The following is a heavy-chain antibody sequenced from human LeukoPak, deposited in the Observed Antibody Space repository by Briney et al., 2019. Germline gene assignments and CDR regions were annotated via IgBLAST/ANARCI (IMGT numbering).Heavy chain of an antibody. Sequence: PGGSLRLSCAASGFTFSSYWMSWVRQAPGKGLEWVANIKQAGSEKYYVDSVKGRFIISRDNVENSLDLQMNSLRVEDTAVYYCARNRQWGNDAFDIWGQGTMVTVSS. CDR3: ARNRQWGNDAFDI. J-gene: IGHJ3*02. V-gene: IGHV3-7*01. CDR2: IKQAGSEK. D-gene: IGHD2-8*01. CDR1: GFTFSSYW.